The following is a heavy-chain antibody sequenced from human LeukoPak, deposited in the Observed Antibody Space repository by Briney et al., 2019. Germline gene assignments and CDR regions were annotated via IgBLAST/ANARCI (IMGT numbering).Heavy chain of an antibody. CDR2: IRYDGSNK. V-gene: IGHV3-30*02. CDR3: SSRLFD. Sequence: GGSLRLSCAASGFTFSSYGMHWVRQAPGKGLEWVAFIRYDGSNKYYADSVKGRFTISRDNAKSTLYLQMNSLRAEDTAVYYCSSRLFDWGQGTLVTVSS. J-gene: IGHJ4*02. CDR1: GFTFSSYG. D-gene: IGHD6-25*01.